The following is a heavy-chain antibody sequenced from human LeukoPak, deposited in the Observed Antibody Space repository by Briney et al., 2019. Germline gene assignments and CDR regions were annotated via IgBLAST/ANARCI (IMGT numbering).Heavy chain of an antibody. CDR3: ARASALGTVTPYYGMDV. D-gene: IGHD4-17*01. CDR2: IYSGDST. V-gene: IGHV3-53*01. CDR1: GFAVSSNY. J-gene: IGHJ6*02. Sequence: QPGGSLRLSCAASGFAVSSNYMSWVRQAPGKGLEWVSVIYSGDSTYYADSVKGRFTISRDNSKNTLYLQMNSLRAEDTAVYYCARASALGTVTPYYGMDVWGQGTTVTVSS.